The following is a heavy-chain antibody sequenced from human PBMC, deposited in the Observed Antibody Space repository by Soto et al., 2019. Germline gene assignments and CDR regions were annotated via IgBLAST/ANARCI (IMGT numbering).Heavy chain of an antibody. D-gene: IGHD6-6*01. Sequence: SETLSLTCTVSGGSISSGGYYWSWIRQHPGKGLEWIGYIYYSGSTYYNPSLKSRVTISVDTSKNQFSLKLSSVTAADTAVYYCARDSIAARRYYYYYGMDAWGQGTTVTVSS. V-gene: IGHV4-31*03. CDR2: IYYSGST. J-gene: IGHJ6*02. CDR3: ARDSIAARRYYYYYGMDA. CDR1: GGSISSGGYY.